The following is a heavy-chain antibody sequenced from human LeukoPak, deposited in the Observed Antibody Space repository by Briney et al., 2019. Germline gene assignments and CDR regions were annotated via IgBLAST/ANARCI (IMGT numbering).Heavy chain of an antibody. Sequence: PGGSLRLSCAASGFTFNNYGMHWVRQAPGKGLEWVALISYDGSYKYYTESVKGRFTISRDNSKNTVYVQMNSLRAEDTAVYFCARGRNVDTSMVNDYWGQGTLVTVSS. CDR1: GFTFNNYG. D-gene: IGHD5-18*01. CDR3: ARGRNVDTSMVNDY. J-gene: IGHJ4*02. V-gene: IGHV3-30*03. CDR2: ISYDGSYK.